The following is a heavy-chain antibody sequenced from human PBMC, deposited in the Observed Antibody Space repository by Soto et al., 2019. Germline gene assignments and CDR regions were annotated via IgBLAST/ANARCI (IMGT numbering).Heavy chain of an antibody. CDR1: GYTFTSYG. CDR3: ARYYDFWSGYFAGGPFDY. Sequence: QVPLVQSGAEVKKPGASVKVSCKASGYTFTSYGISWVRQAPGQGLEWMGWISAYNGNTNYAQKLQGRVTMTTDTSTSTAYMELRSLRSDDTAVYYCARYYDFWSGYFAGGPFDYWGQGTLVTVSS. V-gene: IGHV1-18*01. CDR2: ISAYNGNT. J-gene: IGHJ4*02. D-gene: IGHD3-3*01.